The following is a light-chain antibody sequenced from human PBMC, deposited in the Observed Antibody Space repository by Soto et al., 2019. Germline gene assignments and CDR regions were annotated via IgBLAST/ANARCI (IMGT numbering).Light chain of an antibody. V-gene: IGKV1-39*01. CDR3: QQSYNTPYT. CDR2: AAF. J-gene: IGKJ2*01. Sequence: DIQMTQSPSSLSASVGDRVTITCRASQSISSHLNWYQQKPGKAPNLLIYAAFSLHSGVPSRFSGSGSATDFTLTISSLQPGDFASYYCQQSYNTPYTFGQGTKLEI. CDR1: QSISSH.